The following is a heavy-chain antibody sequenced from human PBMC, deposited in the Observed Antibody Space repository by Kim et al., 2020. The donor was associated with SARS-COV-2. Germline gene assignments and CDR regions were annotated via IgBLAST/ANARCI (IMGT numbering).Heavy chain of an antibody. J-gene: IGHJ4*02. D-gene: IGHD3-9*01. CDR1: GGSISSYY. Sequence: SETLSLTCTVSGGSISSYYWSWIRQPPGKGLEWIGYIYYSGSTNYNPSLKSRVTISVDTSKNQFSLKLSSVTAADTAVYYCARGDDIFSPYYFDYWGQGTLVTVSS. V-gene: IGHV4-59*01. CDR3: ARGDDIFSPYYFDY. CDR2: IYYSGST.